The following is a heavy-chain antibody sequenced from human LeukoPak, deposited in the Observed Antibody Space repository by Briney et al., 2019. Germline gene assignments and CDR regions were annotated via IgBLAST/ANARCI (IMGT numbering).Heavy chain of an antibody. Sequence: SETLSLTCTVSGGSIRSSSFYWGWIRQPPGKGLELIGNIYHSGSPYYSPPLQSRVTISVDTSKNQFSLRLSSVTAADTAVYYCARQVYSFGERELWYIDLWGRGTLATISS. CDR3: ARQVYSFGERELWYIDL. J-gene: IGHJ2*01. V-gene: IGHV4-39*01. CDR1: GGSIRSSSFY. CDR2: IYHSGSP. D-gene: IGHD2-8*01.